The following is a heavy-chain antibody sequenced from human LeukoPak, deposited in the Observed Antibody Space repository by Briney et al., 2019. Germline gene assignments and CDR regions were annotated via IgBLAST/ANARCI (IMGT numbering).Heavy chain of an antibody. Sequence: ASVKVSCKAYGYSFSGYYIYWLRQAPGQGLEWMGWINPNSGGTKYAEKFLGRVTMTRDTSMQTVYMELSGLKSDDTAVYYCARDRTSSGFRFDYWGQGTLVTVSS. D-gene: IGHD6-19*01. J-gene: IGHJ4*02. CDR1: GYSFSGYY. V-gene: IGHV1-2*02. CDR3: ARDRTSSGFRFDY. CDR2: INPNSGGT.